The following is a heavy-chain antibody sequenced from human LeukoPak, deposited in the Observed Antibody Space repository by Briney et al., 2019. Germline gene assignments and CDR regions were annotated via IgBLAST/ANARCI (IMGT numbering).Heavy chain of an antibody. CDR3: AREHDTLTGMSFDY. CDR1: GYSFSTYA. J-gene: IGHJ4*02. CDR2: FNAGNGNT. Sequence: ASVKVSCKASGYSFSTYAIQWVRQAPGQGLEWMGWFNAGNGNTKYSRKFQGRVTISRDTSASTVYMELSSLRSEDTAVYYCAREHDTLTGMSFDYWGQGTLVTVSS. D-gene: IGHD3-9*01. V-gene: IGHV1-3*01.